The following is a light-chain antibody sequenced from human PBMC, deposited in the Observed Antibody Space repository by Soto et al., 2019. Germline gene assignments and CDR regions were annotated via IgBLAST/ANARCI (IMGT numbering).Light chain of an antibody. CDR2: DAS. V-gene: IGKV3-15*01. Sequence: EIVMTQSPATLSVSPGERATLSCRASQSISTKLAWYQQKPGQAPRLLIYDASTRATGLPARFSGGGSGTEFTLTISSLQSADFAVYYCQQYHNWPPWTFGQGTKVELK. J-gene: IGKJ1*01. CDR3: QQYHNWPPWT. CDR1: QSISTK.